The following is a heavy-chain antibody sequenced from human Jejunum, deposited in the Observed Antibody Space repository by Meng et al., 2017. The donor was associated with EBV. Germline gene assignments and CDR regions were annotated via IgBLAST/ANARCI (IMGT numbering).Heavy chain of an antibody. Sequence: QLQLQESGPGLVKPSEPLSLTCTVSGGSISSSSYYWGWIRQPPGKGLEWIGTYYNSGSTYYNPSLKSRVTISVDTSKNQFSLKLISVTAAGTAAYYCARQGPSGRTFDYWGQGTLVTVSS. D-gene: IGHD1-26*01. V-gene: IGHV4-39*01. CDR3: ARQGPSGRTFDY. CDR1: GGSISSSSYY. CDR2: YYNSGST. J-gene: IGHJ4*02.